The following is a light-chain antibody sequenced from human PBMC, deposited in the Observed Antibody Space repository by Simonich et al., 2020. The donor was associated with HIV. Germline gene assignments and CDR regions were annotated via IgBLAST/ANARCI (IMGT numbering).Light chain of an antibody. CDR3: QQRNNWPLFT. Sequence: EIVLTQSPATLSLSPGERATLFCRASQGVRSQLAWSQQKPGQAPMLLIYDASNMATGIPARFSGSGSVTDFTLTVSSLEPEDFAVYYCQQRNNWPLFTFGPGTKVDIK. CDR2: DAS. V-gene: IGKV3-11*01. CDR1: QGVRSQ. J-gene: IGKJ3*01.